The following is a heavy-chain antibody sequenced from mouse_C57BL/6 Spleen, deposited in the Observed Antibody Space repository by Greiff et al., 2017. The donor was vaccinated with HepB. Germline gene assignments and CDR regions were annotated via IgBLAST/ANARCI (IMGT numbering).Heavy chain of an antibody. J-gene: IGHJ3*01. CDR2: ISDGGSYT. CDR3: ARDHYYYGSSYVGFAY. D-gene: IGHD1-1*01. V-gene: IGHV5-4*01. Sequence: EVQRVESGGGLVKPGGSLKLSCAASGFTFSSYAMSWVRQTPEKRLEWVATISDGGSYTYYPDNVKGRFTISRDNAKNNLYLQMSHLKSEDTAMYYCARDHYYYGSSYVGFAYWGQGTLVTVSA. CDR1: GFTFSSYA.